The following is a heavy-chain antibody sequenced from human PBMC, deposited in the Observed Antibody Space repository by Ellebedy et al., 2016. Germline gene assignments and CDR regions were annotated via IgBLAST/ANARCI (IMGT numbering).Heavy chain of an antibody. CDR1: GGTFSSYA. J-gene: IGHJ6*02. Sequence: SVKVSCXASGGTFSSYAISWVRQAPGQGLEWMGGIIPIFGTANYAQKFQGRVTITADESTSTAYMELSSLRSEDTAVYYCARVWGELWFGETYYYGMDVWGQGTTVTVSS. V-gene: IGHV1-69*13. CDR2: IIPIFGTA. CDR3: ARVWGELWFGETYYYGMDV. D-gene: IGHD3-10*01.